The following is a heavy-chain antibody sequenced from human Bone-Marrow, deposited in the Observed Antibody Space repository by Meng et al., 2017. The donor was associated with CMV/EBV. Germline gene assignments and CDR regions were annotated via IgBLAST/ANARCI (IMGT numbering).Heavy chain of an antibody. CDR2: ISYTGYI. D-gene: IGHD1-1*01. CDR3: AGPDDMGSSPHDPFDL. Sequence: SETLSLTCTVSGASVSSNYWSWSRRPPGKGLEYIGSISYTGYIEYNPSLKGRVTISLDTSKNHFSLKLTSVTAADTAMYYCAGPDDMGSSPHDPFDLWGQARIATFSS. V-gene: IGHV4-59*02. CDR1: GASVSSNY. J-gene: IGHJ3*01.